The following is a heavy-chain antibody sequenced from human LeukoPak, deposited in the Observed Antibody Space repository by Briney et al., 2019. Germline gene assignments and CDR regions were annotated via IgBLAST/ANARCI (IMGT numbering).Heavy chain of an antibody. Sequence: SGRSLRPSCAASGFTFSSYAMHWVRQAPGKGLEWVAVISYDGSNKYYADSVKGRFTISRDNSKNTLYLQMNSLRAEDTAVYYCARWIWQLAHPGAFDIWGQGTMVTVSS. D-gene: IGHD6-6*01. CDR1: GFTFSSYA. CDR2: ISYDGSNK. CDR3: ARWIWQLAHPGAFDI. J-gene: IGHJ3*02. V-gene: IGHV3-30-3*01.